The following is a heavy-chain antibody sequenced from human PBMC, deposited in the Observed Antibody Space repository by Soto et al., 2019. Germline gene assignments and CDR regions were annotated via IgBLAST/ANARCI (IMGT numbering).Heavy chain of an antibody. D-gene: IGHD6-13*01. CDR3: AREGVGRYSSSWFDP. CDR1: GFTFSSYS. Sequence: EVQLVESGGGLVQPGGSLRLSCAASGFTFSSYSMNWVRQAPGKGLEWVSYISSSSSTIYYADSVKGRFTISRDNAKNSLYLQTNSLRAEDTAVYYCAREGVGRYSSSWFDPWGQGTLVTVSS. CDR2: ISSSSSTI. V-gene: IGHV3-48*01. J-gene: IGHJ5*02.